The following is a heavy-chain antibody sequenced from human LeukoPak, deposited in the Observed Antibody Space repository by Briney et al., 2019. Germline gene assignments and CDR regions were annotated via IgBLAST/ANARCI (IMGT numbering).Heavy chain of an antibody. J-gene: IGHJ4*02. Sequence: ASVKVSCKASGYTFTGYYMHWVRQAPGQGLEWMGIINPSGGSTSYAQKFQGRVTMTRDMSTSTVYMELSSLRSEDTAVYYCARALIVGANSYWGQGTLVTVSS. D-gene: IGHD1-26*01. CDR2: INPSGGST. CDR1: GYTFTGYY. CDR3: ARALIVGANSY. V-gene: IGHV1-46*01.